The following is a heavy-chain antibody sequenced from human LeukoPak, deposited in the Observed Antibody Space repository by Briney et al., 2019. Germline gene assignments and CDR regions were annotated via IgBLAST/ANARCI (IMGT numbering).Heavy chain of an antibody. Sequence: SSETLSLTCAVSADSFSSHYWTWIRQPPGKGLEWIGYISYIGGTNYNPSLKSRVTISIDTSKNQFSLKLTSVTAADTAVYYCARDLVTVTKGFDIWGQGTMVSVSS. V-gene: IGHV4-59*11. D-gene: IGHD4-17*01. CDR2: ISYIGGT. CDR1: ADSFSSHY. CDR3: ARDLVTVTKGFDI. J-gene: IGHJ3*02.